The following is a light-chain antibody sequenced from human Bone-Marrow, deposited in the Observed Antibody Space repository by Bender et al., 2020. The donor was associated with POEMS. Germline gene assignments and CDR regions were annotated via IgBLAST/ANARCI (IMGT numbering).Light chain of an antibody. J-gene: IGLJ3*02. CDR2: EGS. V-gene: IGLV2-23*01. CDR3: SSYAGNNNLM. CDR1: SSEVGGYHL. Sequence: QSALTQPASVSGSPGQSVTISCTGTSSEVGGYHLISWYQHHPGKPPKLVIYEGSKRPSGVSNHFSGSKSGDTASLTISGLQAEDEADYYRSSYAGNNNLMFGGGTKLTVL.